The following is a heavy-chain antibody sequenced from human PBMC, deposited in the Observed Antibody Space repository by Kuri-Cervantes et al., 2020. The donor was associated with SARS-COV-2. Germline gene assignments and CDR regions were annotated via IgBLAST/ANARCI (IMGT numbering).Heavy chain of an antibody. J-gene: IGHJ4*02. Sequence: GESLRLSCKGSGYSFTSYWISWVRQMPGKGLEWMGRIDPSDSYTNYSPSFQGHVTISADKSISTAYLQWSSLKASDTAMYYCARLMGPPLVTLWLYYWGQGTLVTVSS. CDR2: IDPSDSYT. CDR3: ARLMGPPLVTLWLYY. V-gene: IGHV5-10-1*01. CDR1: GYSFTSYW. D-gene: IGHD5-18*01.